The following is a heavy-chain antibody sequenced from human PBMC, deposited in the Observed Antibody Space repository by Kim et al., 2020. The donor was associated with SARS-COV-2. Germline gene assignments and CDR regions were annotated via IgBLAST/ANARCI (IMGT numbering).Heavy chain of an antibody. CDR1: GGSFSGYY. Sequence: SETLSLTCAVYGGSFSGYYWSWIRQPPGKGLEWIGEINHSGSTNYNPSLKSRVTISVDTSKNQFSLKLSSVTAADTAVYYCARDEVGATTTDAFDIWGQGTMVTVSS. CDR2: INHSGST. V-gene: IGHV4-34*01. J-gene: IGHJ3*02. D-gene: IGHD1-26*01. CDR3: ARDEVGATTTDAFDI.